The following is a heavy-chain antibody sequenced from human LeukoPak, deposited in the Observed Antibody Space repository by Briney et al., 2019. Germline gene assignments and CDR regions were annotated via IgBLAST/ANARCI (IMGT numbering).Heavy chain of an antibody. Sequence: ASVKVSCKASGYTFTSYDINWVRQATGQGLEWMGWMNPNSGNTGYAQKFQGRVTMTRNTSISTAYMELSSLRSEDTAEYYCARGRDIVATVDYWGQGTLVTVSS. J-gene: IGHJ4*02. CDR3: ARGRDIVATVDY. D-gene: IGHD5-12*01. V-gene: IGHV1-8*01. CDR2: MNPNSGNT. CDR1: GYTFTSYD.